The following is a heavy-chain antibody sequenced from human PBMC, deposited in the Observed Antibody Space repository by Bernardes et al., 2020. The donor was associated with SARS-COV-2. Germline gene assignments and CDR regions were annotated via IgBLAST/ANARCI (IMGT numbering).Heavy chain of an antibody. CDR2: ISYGGST. D-gene: IGHD1-26*01. J-gene: IGHJ4*02. CDR3: ARLDRTVAATVPPLPSI. V-gene: IGHV4-59*08. Sequence: SEPLPLTCAFSGGFISSYFWSWIRQCPGKGLEWIGYISYGGSTNCNPSLKSRVTISLDTSKIQFSLKVSSVIAADTAVYYCARLDRTVAATVPPLPSIWGQGILVTVAS. CDR1: GGFISSYF.